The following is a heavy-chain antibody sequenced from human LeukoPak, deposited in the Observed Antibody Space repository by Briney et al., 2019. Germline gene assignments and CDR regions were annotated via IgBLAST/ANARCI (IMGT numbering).Heavy chain of an antibody. V-gene: IGHV1-2*04. Sequence: ASVKVSCKASGYTFTGYYMHWVRQAPGQGLEWMGWINPNSGGTNYAQKFQGWATMTRDTSISTAYMELSRLRSDDTAVYYCARSGIAVAGYYFDYWGQGTLVTVSS. CDR2: INPNSGGT. CDR3: ARSGIAVAGYYFDY. D-gene: IGHD6-19*01. CDR1: GYTFTGYY. J-gene: IGHJ4*02.